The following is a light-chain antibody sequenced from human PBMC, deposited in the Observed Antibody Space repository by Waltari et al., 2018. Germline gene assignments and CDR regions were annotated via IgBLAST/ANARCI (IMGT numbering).Light chain of an antibody. CDR3: QVWDSGSDHYV. J-gene: IGLJ1*01. CDR2: DDG. V-gene: IGLV3-21*02. CDR1: KIGSKN. Sequence: SYELTQPPSVSVAPGQTARITCDGDKIGSKNVHWYQPKPGQAPVLVAYDDGDRPSGIPERFSGSNSGNTAALTISRVDAGDEAEYYCQVWDSGSDHYVFGTVTKVTVL.